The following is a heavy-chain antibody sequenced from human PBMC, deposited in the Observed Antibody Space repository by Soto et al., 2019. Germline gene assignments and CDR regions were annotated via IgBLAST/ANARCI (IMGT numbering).Heavy chain of an antibody. CDR1: GYTFTSYG. CDR2: ISAYNDNT. J-gene: IGHJ6*02. CDR3: ARDGYSYAPNYGMDV. V-gene: IGHV1-18*01. Sequence: ASVKVSCKASGYTFTSYGISWVRQAPGQGLEWMGWISAYNDNTNYAQKLQGRVTMTTDTSTSTAYMELRSLRSDDTAVYYCARDGYSYAPNYGMDVWGQGTTVTVSS. D-gene: IGHD5-18*01.